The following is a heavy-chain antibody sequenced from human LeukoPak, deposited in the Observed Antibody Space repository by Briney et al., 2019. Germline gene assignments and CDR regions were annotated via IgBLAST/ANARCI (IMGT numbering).Heavy chain of an antibody. J-gene: IGHJ4*02. CDR2: INWNGGST. Sequence: GGSLRLSCTASGFTFDDYGMSWVRQAPGKGLEWVSGINWNGGSTGYADSVKGRFTISRDNAKNSLCLQMNSLRAEDTALYYCARDPCSGGSCQIFDYWGQGTLVTVSS. CDR1: GFTFDDYG. D-gene: IGHD2-15*01. V-gene: IGHV3-20*04. CDR3: ARDPCSGGSCQIFDY.